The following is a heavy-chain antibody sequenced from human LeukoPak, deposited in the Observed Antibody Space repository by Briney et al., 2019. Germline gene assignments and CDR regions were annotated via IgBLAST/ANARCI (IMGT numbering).Heavy chain of an antibody. CDR2: INHSGST. D-gene: IGHD6-19*01. CDR3: ARPDYSSGWYYFDY. Sequence: SETLSLTCAVSDASFSGYFWTWIRQSPGKGLEWIGEINHSGSTNYNPSLKSRVTISVDTSKNQFSLRLSSVTAADTAVYYCARPDYSSGWYYFDYWGQGTLVTVSS. V-gene: IGHV4-34*01. J-gene: IGHJ4*02. CDR1: DASFSGYF.